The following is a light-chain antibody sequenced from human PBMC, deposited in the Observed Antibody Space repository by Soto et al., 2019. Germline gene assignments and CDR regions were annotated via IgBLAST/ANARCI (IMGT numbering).Light chain of an antibody. J-gene: IGKJ1*01. Sequence: EIVMTQSPATLSVSPGERATLSCRASQSVSSNLAWYQQKPGQAPRLLIYGASTRATGIPARFSGSGSGTEFTLTISSRQSEDFAVYYCQQYNNWPRGTLGQGTKVEIK. V-gene: IGKV3-15*01. CDR1: QSVSSN. CDR2: GAS. CDR3: QQYNNWPRGT.